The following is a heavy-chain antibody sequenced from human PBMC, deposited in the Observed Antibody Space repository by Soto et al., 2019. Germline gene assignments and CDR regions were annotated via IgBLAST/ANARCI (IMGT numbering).Heavy chain of an antibody. CDR2: INWNGGST. J-gene: IGHJ6*02. CDR1: GFTFDDYG. V-gene: IGHV3-20*04. CDR3: ARDMQDPNDYILPYYSYGMDV. D-gene: IGHD4-4*01. Sequence: GGSLRLSCAASGFTFDDYGMSWVRQAPGKGLEWVSGINWNGGSTGYADSVKGRFTTSRDNAKNSLYLQMNSLRAEDTALYYCARDMQDPNDYILPYYSYGMDVWGQGTTVTVSS.